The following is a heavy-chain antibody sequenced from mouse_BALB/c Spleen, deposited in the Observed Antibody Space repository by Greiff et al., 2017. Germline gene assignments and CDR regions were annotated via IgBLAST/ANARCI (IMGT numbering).Heavy chain of an antibody. J-gene: IGHJ4*01. CDR1: GFSLTSYG. CDR2: IWSGGST. Sequence: VQLVESGPGLVQPSQSLSITCTVSGFSLTSYGVHWVRQSPGKGLEWLGVIWSGGSTDYNAAFISRLSISKDNSKSQVFFKMNSLQANDTAIYYCARRVYGNYGAMDYWGQGTSVTVSS. D-gene: IGHD2-10*02. V-gene: IGHV2-2*02. CDR3: ARRVYGNYGAMDY.